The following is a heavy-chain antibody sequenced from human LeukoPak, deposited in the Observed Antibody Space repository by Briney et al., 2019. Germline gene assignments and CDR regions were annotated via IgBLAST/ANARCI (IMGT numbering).Heavy chain of an antibody. D-gene: IGHD3-9*01. Sequence: SVKVSCKASGYTFTSYGISWVRQAPGQGLEWMGGIIPIFGTANYAQKFQGRVTITEYESTSTAYVELSSLRSEDTAVYYCARDLRYDILTGYPTGYFDLWGRGTLVTVSS. CDR2: IIPIFGTA. CDR3: ARDLRYDILTGYPTGYFDL. V-gene: IGHV1-69*13. J-gene: IGHJ2*01. CDR1: GYTFTSYG.